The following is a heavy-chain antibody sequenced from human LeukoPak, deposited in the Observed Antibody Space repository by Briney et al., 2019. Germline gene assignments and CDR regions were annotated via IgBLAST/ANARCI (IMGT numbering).Heavy chain of an antibody. J-gene: IGHJ4*02. CDR2: IRYDGSNQ. D-gene: IGHD6-19*01. CDR1: GFTFSSYG. V-gene: IGHV3-30*02. Sequence: GGSLRLSCAASGFTFSSYGMHWVRQAPGKGLEWVAFIRYDGSNQYYADSVKGRFTISRDSSKNTLYLQMNSLRGDDTAVYYSAKDMGYNTGWTRFDYWGQGTLVTVSS. CDR3: AKDMGYNTGWTRFDY.